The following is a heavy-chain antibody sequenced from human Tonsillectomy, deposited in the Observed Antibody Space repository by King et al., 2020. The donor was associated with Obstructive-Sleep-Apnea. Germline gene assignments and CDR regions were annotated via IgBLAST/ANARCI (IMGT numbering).Heavy chain of an antibody. CDR3: ARDHGYSHGYIDYYFDY. J-gene: IGHJ4*02. D-gene: IGHD5-18*01. V-gene: IGHV3-30-3*01. CDR2: ISYDGSNK. Sequence: QVQLVESGGGVVQPGRSLRLSCAASGFTFSNYAMHWVRQAPGKGLEWVAIISYDGSNKYNADSVKGRFTISRDDSKNTLYLQMNSLRAEDTAVYYCARDHGYSHGYIDYYFDYWGQGTLVTVSS. CDR1: GFTFSNYA.